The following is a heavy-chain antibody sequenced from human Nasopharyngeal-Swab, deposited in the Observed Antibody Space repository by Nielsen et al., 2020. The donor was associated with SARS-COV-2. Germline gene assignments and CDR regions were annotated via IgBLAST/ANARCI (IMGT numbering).Heavy chain of an antibody. V-gene: IGHV1-69*06. D-gene: IGHD3-22*01. Sequence: WVRQAPGQGLEWMGGIIPIFGTANYAQKFQGRVTITADKSTSTAYMKLSSLRSEDTAVYYCARVPYYYDSSVVWFDPWGQGTLVTVSS. J-gene: IGHJ5*02. CDR2: IIPIFGTA. CDR3: ARVPYYYDSSVVWFDP.